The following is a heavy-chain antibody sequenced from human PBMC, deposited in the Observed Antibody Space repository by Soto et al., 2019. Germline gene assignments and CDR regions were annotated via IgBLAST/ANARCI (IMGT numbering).Heavy chain of an antibody. V-gene: IGHV3-30-3*01. CDR2: ISYDGSNK. CDR1: GFTFSSYA. D-gene: IGHD6-13*01. CDR3: ARGSWYPDSYYYYNYGMDV. J-gene: IGHJ6*02. Sequence: GGSLRLSCAASGFTFSSYAMHWVRQAPGKGLEWVAVISYDGSNKYYADSVKGRFTISRDNSKNTLYLQMNSLRAEDTAVYYCARGSWYPDSYYYYNYGMDVWGQGTTVTVSS.